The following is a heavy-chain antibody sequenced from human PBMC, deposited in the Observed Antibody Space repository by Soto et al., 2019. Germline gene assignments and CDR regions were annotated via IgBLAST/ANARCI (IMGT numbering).Heavy chain of an antibody. CDR2: IYYSGST. CDR1: GGSISSGDYY. D-gene: IGHD6-19*01. V-gene: IGHV4-30-4*01. Sequence: NPSETLSLTCTVSGGSISSGDYYWSWIRQPPGKGLEWIGYIYYSGSTYYNPSLKSRVTISVDTSKNQFSLKLSSVTAADTAVYYCARTRQWLVSFDYWGQGTLVTVSS. CDR3: ARTRQWLVSFDY. J-gene: IGHJ4*02.